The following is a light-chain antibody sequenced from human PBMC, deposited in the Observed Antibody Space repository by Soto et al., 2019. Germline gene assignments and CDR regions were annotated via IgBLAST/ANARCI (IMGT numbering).Light chain of an antibody. CDR1: SSDVGAYNY. CDR3: SSYTSATTYV. CDR2: DVS. Sequence: QSVLTQPASVSGSPGQAITISCTRTSSDVGAYNYDSWYQQYPGEAPKVIIYDVSHRPAGVSNRFSGSKSGNTASLTISGLQTQDEADYYCSSYTSATTYVFGTGTKLTVL. J-gene: IGLJ1*01. V-gene: IGLV2-14*01.